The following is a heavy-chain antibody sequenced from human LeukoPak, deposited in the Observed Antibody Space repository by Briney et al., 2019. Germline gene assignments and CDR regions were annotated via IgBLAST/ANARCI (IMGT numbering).Heavy chain of an antibody. CDR3: AKDKRRYYYDSSGPLDV. J-gene: IGHJ6*02. D-gene: IGHD3-22*01. CDR1: GFTFSSYG. Sequence: GRSLRLSCAASGFTFSSYGMHWVRQAPGKGLEWVAVISYDGSNKYYADSAKGRFTISRDNSKNTLYLQMNSLRAEDTAVYYCAKDKRRYYYDSSGPLDVWGQGTTVTVSS. V-gene: IGHV3-30*18. CDR2: ISYDGSNK.